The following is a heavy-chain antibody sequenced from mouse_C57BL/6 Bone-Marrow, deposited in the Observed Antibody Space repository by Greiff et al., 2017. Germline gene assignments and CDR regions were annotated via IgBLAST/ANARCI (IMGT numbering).Heavy chain of an antibody. CDR3: ARYYGSRFDV. Sequence: EVKLMESGGGLVQPGGSLSLSCEASGFTFTDYYMSWVRQPPGKALEWLGFIRNKANCYTTEYSASVKGRFTISRDNSQSILYLQMNALRAEDSATYYCARYYGSRFDVWGTETTVTVSS. V-gene: IGHV7-3*01. CDR2: IRNKANCYTT. CDR1: GFTFTDYY. D-gene: IGHD1-1*01. J-gene: IGHJ1*03.